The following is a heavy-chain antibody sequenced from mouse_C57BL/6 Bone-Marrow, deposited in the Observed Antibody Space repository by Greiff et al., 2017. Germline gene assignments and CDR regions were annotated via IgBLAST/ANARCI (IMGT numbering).Heavy chain of an antibody. J-gene: IGHJ1*03. CDR2: IDPSDSYT. CDR3: ARGYYYGSSPWYFDV. CDR1: GYTFTSYW. Sequence: VQLQQPGAELVMPGASVKLSCKASGYTFTSYWMHWVKQRPGQGLEWIGEIDPSDSYTNYNQKFKGKSTLTVDKSSSTAYMQRSSLTSEDSAVYYCARGYYYGSSPWYFDVWGTGTTVTVSS. V-gene: IGHV1-69*01. D-gene: IGHD1-1*01.